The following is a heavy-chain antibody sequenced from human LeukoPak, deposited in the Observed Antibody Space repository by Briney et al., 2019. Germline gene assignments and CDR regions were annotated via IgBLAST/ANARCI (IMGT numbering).Heavy chain of an antibody. CDR3: ARDANIAARRGRDYYYYMDV. D-gene: IGHD6-6*01. Sequence: SETLSLTCTVSGGSISSGGYYWSWIRQPPGKGLEWIVYIYHSGSTYYNPSLKSRVTISVDRSKNQFSLKLSSVTAADTAVYYCARDANIAARRGRDYYYYMDVWGKGTTVTVSS. V-gene: IGHV4-30-2*01. CDR2: IYHSGST. J-gene: IGHJ6*03. CDR1: GGSISSGGYY.